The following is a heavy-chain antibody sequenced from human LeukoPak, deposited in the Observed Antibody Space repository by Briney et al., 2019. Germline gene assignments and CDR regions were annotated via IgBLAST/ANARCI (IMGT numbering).Heavy chain of an antibody. J-gene: IGHJ3*02. D-gene: IGHD1-26*01. CDR1: GGTFSSYS. Sequence: SVKVSRKASGGTFSSYSISWVRQAPGQGLEWMGGIIPIFGTANYAQKFQGRVTITTDESTSTAYMELSSLRSEDTAVYYCARDRPIVGATRDAFDIWGQGTMVTVSS. V-gene: IGHV1-69*05. CDR3: ARDRPIVGATRDAFDI. CDR2: IIPIFGTA.